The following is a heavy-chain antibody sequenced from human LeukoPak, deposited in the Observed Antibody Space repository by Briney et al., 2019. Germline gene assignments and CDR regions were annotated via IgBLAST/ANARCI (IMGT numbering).Heavy chain of an antibody. J-gene: IGHJ3*02. V-gene: IGHV4-4*02. CDR2: IYHSGST. CDR3: ASGIGYYYDSSGYSDI. Sequence: SGTLSLTCAVSGGSISSSNWWSWVRQPPGKGLEWIGEIYHSGSTNYNPSLKSRVTISVDKSKNQFSLKLSSVTAADTAVYYCASGIGYYYDSSGYSDIWGQGTMVTVSS. D-gene: IGHD3-22*01. CDR1: GGSISSSNW.